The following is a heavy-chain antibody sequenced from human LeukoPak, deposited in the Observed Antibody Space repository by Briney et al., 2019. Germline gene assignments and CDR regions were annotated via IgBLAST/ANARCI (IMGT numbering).Heavy chain of an antibody. CDR1: GYTFTGYY. D-gene: IGHD3-22*01. Sequence: GASVKVSCKASGYTFTGYYMHWVRQAPGQGLEWMGWINPNSGGTNYAQKFQGRVTMTRDTSISTAYMELSRLRSDDTAVYYCARVAGDSSGYYYSYDYWGQGTLVTVSS. V-gene: IGHV1-2*02. CDR3: ARVAGDSSGYYYSYDY. J-gene: IGHJ4*02. CDR2: INPNSGGT.